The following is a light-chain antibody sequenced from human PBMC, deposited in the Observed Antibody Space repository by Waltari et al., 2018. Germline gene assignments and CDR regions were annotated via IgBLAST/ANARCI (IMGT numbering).Light chain of an antibody. CDR1: QTVFYNSDNKNY. J-gene: IGKJ1*01. Sequence: DIVMTQSPDSLTVSLGERATINCKSSQTVFYNSDNKNYLSWYQQKPGQPPKLIIYWASSREAGVPDRFSGSGSGTDFDLTISDLQAEDVAVYFCQQYFDTPWTFGRGTKVEVK. V-gene: IGKV4-1*01. CDR2: WAS. CDR3: QQYFDTPWT.